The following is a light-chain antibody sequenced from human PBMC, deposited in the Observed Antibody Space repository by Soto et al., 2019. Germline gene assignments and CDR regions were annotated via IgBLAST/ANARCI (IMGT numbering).Light chain of an antibody. J-gene: IGKJ4*01. CDR2: AAS. CDR1: QNINRY. V-gene: IGKV1-39*01. Sequence: DIQMTQSPSSLSASVGDRVTITCRTSQNINRYLNWYQQKPGKAPKLLINAASTLQSGVPSRFSGSGSGTDFTLTISSLQPEDFATYFCQQSYRMPLTFGGGTKVDIK. CDR3: QQSYRMPLT.